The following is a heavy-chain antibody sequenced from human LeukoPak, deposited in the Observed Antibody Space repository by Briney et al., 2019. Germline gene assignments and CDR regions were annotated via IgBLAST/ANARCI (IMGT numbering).Heavy chain of an antibody. Sequence: SETLSLTCTVSCGSISSSSDYCGWIRQPPGKGLEWIGSIYYSGSTYYNPSLKSRVTISVDTSKNQFSLKLSCVADGGTAVYYCARRDPVLEVDNWFDPWGQGTLVTVSS. CDR3: ARRDPVLEVDNWFDP. CDR2: IYYSGST. D-gene: IGHD1-1*01. V-gene: IGHV4-39*07. CDR1: CGSISSSSDY. J-gene: IGHJ5*02.